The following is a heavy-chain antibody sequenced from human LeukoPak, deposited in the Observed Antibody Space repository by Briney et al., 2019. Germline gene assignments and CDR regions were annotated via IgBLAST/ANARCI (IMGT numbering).Heavy chain of an antibody. CDR3: ARTNDFWTGYYEK. Sequence: SQTLSLTCSVSGGSVSIGSYYWSWIRQSAGKGLEWIGRIYVSGTTDYNPSLESRVTIFKDMSKNQLFLRLSSVTAAGTAVYYCARTNDFWTGYYEKWGRGTLVTVSS. CDR2: IYVSGTT. D-gene: IGHD3/OR15-3a*01. V-gene: IGHV4-61*02. CDR1: GGSVSIGSYY. J-gene: IGHJ4*02.